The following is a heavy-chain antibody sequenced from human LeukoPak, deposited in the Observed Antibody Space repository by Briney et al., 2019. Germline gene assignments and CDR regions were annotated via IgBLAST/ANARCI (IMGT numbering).Heavy chain of an antibody. D-gene: IGHD2-15*01. J-gene: IGHJ4*02. CDR1: GYSFTTYW. Sequence: GESLKISCKGSGYSFTTYWIGWVRQMPGKGLDGMGIIYPGDSDTRYSPSLQGQVTISADKSISTAYLQWSSLKASDTAMYYCARARYCSGGSCYAEYWGQGTLVPVSS. CDR2: IYPGDSDT. V-gene: IGHV5-51*01. CDR3: ARARYCSGGSCYAEY.